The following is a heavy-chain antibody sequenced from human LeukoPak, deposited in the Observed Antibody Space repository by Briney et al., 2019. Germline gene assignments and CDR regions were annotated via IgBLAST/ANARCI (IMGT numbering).Heavy chain of an antibody. CDR1: GYTFTSYD. Sequence: ASVKVSCKASGYTFTSYDINWVRQATGQGLEWMGWMNPNSGNTGYAQKLQGRVTMTTDTSTSTAYMELRSLRSDDTAVYYCARDSRWLQLWDIDYWGQGTLVTASS. CDR2: MNPNSGNT. CDR3: ARDSRWLQLWDIDY. J-gene: IGHJ4*02. D-gene: IGHD5-24*01. V-gene: IGHV1-8*01.